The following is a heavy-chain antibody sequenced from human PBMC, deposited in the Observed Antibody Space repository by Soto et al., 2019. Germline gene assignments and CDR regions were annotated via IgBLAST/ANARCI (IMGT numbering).Heavy chain of an antibody. V-gene: IGHV3-11*01. Sequence: GGSLRLSCAASGFTFSDYYMSWIRQGPGKGLEWVSYISRTGNTIYYADSVKGRFTIYRDAAKNSLYLQMNSLRAEDTAVYYCARARAAMVPSYYGMDVWGQGTTVTVSS. D-gene: IGHD5-18*01. CDR3: ARARAAMVPSYYGMDV. J-gene: IGHJ6*02. CDR1: GFTFSDYY. CDR2: ISRTGNTI.